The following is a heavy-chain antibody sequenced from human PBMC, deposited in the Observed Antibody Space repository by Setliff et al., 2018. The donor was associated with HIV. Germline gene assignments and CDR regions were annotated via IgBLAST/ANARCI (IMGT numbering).Heavy chain of an antibody. J-gene: IGHJ4*02. CDR1: GGSISNFY. CDR3: TREGRGDPALATTRLDY. V-gene: IGHV4-4*08. CDR2: IYSTGDT. D-gene: IGHD1-1*01. Sequence: SETLSLTCSVSGGSISNFYWSWIRQPPGKGLEWVGHIYSTGDTNYNPSLKSRVTLSADTSKNHFSLSLASVSDSDTAVYYCTREGRGDPALATTRLDYWGQGKLVTVSS.